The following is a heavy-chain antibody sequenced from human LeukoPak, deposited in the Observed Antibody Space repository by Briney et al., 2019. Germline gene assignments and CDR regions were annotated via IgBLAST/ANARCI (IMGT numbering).Heavy chain of an antibody. J-gene: IGHJ3*02. CDR1: GYTFTSYD. Sequence: GASVKVSCKASGYTFTSYDINWVRQATGQGLEWMGWISAYNGNTNYAQKLQGRVTMTTDTSTSTAYMELRSLRSDDTAVYYCARALLGDDAFDIWGQGTMVTVSS. D-gene: IGHD3-16*01. CDR3: ARALLGDDAFDI. V-gene: IGHV1-18*01. CDR2: ISAYNGNT.